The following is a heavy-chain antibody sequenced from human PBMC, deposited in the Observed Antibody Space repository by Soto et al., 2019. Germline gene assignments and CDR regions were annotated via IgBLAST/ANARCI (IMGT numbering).Heavy chain of an antibody. J-gene: IGHJ5*02. D-gene: IGHD2-2*01. CDR3: ARESSCSSTSCYSNWFDP. CDR2: MNPNSGNT. V-gene: IGHV1-8*01. CDR1: GYTFTSYD. Sequence: ASVKVSCKASGYTFTSYDINWVRQATGQGLEWMGWMNPNSGNTGYAQKFQGRVTMTRNTSISTAYMELCSLRSEDTAVYYCARESSCSSTSCYSNWFDPWGQGTLVTVSS.